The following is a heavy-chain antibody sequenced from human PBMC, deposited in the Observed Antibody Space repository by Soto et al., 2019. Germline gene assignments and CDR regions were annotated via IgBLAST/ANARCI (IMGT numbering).Heavy chain of an antibody. Sequence: QVQLVQSGAEVKKPGASVKVSCKASGYTFSSYYMHWVRQAPGQGLEWMGTINPSGGSTSYAQKFQGRVTMTRDTSTSTVYMELSSLRSEDTAVYYCGRAPDYCAGTSCYVFDYWGQGTLVTVSS. CDR1: GYTFSSYY. V-gene: IGHV1-46*03. D-gene: IGHD2-2*01. CDR2: INPSGGST. CDR3: GRAPDYCAGTSCYVFDY. J-gene: IGHJ4*02.